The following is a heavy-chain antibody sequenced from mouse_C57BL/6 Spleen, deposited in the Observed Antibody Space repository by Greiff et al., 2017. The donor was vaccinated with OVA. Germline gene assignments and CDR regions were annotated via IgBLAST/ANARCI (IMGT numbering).Heavy chain of an antibody. Sequence: EVKVVESGGGLVKPGGSLKLSCAASGFTFSSYAMSWVRQTPEKRLEWVATISDGGSYTYYPDNVKGRFTISRDNAKNNLYLQMSHLKSEDTAMYYCATPSYYFDYWGQGTTLTVSS. CDR3: ATPSYYFDY. CDR1: GFTFSSYA. CDR2: ISDGGSYT. J-gene: IGHJ2*01. V-gene: IGHV5-4*03.